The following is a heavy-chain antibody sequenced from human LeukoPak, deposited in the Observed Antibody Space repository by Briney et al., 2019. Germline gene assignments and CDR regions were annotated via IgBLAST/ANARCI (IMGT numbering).Heavy chain of an antibody. CDR1: GLTFSGYW. CDR3: AKDWFGGLYGSGSYYFDY. D-gene: IGHD3-10*01. J-gene: IGHJ4*02. V-gene: IGHV3-30*18. CDR2: ISYDGSNK. Sequence: GGSLRLSCEVSGLTFSGYWVTWVRQAPGKGLEWVAVISYDGSNKYYADSVKGRFTISRDNSKNTLYLQMNSLRAEDTAVYYCAKDWFGGLYGSGSYYFDYWGQETLVTVSS.